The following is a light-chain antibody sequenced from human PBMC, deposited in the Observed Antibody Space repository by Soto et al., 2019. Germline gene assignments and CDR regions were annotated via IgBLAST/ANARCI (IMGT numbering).Light chain of an antibody. J-gene: IGKJ4*01. V-gene: IGKV1-5*03. Sequence: DIQMTQSPSTLSASVGDRVTITCRASQSISGWLAWYRQKPGKAPELLIYSASTLETGVPSRFSGSGSGTEFTLTVSSLQPDDFATCYCQQYESYPLTFGGGTKVDIK. CDR3: QQYESYPLT. CDR1: QSISGW. CDR2: SAS.